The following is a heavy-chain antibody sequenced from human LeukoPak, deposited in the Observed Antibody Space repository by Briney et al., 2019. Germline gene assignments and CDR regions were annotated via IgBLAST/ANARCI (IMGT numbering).Heavy chain of an antibody. V-gene: IGHV1-8*01. Sequence: GASVKVSCKASGYTFTSHDINWVRQATEQGLEWMGWMSPNSGDTGYAQKFQGRVTMTSDSSISTAYMELSSLRSEDTAIYYCVRTPPNWGFDYWGQGTLVTVSS. J-gene: IGHJ4*02. D-gene: IGHD7-27*01. CDR2: MSPNSGDT. CDR3: VRTPPNWGFDY. CDR1: GYTFTSHD.